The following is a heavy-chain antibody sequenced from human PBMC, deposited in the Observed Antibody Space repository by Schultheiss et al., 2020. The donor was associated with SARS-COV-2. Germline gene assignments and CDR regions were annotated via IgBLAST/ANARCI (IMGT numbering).Heavy chain of an antibody. V-gene: IGHV4-34*01. CDR1: GGSFSGHY. Sequence: SETLSLTCAVYGGSFSGHYWSWIRQPPGKGLEWIGEINHSGSTNYNPSLKSRVTISVDTSKNQFSLKLSSVTAADTAVYYCARRHDFWSGSGYYYMDVWGKGTTVTVSS. CDR2: INHSGST. J-gene: IGHJ6*03. D-gene: IGHD3-3*01. CDR3: ARRHDFWSGSGYYYMDV.